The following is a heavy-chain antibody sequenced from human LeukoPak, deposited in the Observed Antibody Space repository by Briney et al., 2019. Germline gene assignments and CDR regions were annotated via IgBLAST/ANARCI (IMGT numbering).Heavy chain of an antibody. J-gene: IGHJ4*02. CDR2: INPSGGTT. D-gene: IGHD1-1*01. V-gene: IGHV1-46*01. Sequence: ASVKVSCKASGYTFSSFYMHWVRQAPGQGLEWMGVINPSGGTTTYAQKFQGRVTMTRDTSTSTVYMVVSSLRSEDTAVYYCARDIEGARETGTTAFDYWGQGTLVTVSS. CDR1: GYTFSSFY. CDR3: ARDIEGARETGTTAFDY.